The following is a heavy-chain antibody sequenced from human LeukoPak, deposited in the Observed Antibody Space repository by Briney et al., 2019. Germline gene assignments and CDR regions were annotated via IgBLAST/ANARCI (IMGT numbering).Heavy chain of an antibody. V-gene: IGHV3-30*02. Sequence: GGSLRLSCAASGFTFSNYGMHWVRQAPGKGLKWVALIWYDGSNRYYADSVKGRFTISRDNSKNTLYLQMNSLRAEDTAVYYCARDLYRSSTSCSRYWGQGTLVTVSS. CDR3: ARDLYRSSTSCSRY. CDR2: IWYDGSNR. CDR1: GFTFSNYG. J-gene: IGHJ4*02. D-gene: IGHD2-2*01.